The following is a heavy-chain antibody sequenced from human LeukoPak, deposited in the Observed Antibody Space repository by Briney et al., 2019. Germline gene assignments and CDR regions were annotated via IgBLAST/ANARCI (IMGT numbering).Heavy chain of an antibody. V-gene: IGHV2-5*02. J-gene: IGHJ4*02. CDR1: GFSLSTSGVG. D-gene: IGHD6-19*01. CDR2: IYWDDDK. CDR3: AHRLVAGRTKWYYFDY. Sequence: SGPTLVNPTQTLTLTCNFSGFSLSTSGVGVGWIRQLPGKALEWLALIYWDDDKRYSPSLKSRPTITKDTSKNQVVLTMTNMDPVDTATYYCAHRLVAGRTKWYYFDYWGQGTLVTVSS.